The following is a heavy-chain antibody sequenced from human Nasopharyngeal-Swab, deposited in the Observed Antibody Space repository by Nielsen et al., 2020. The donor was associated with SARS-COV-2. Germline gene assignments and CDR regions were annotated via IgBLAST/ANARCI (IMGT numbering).Heavy chain of an antibody. CDR2: ISSSSSYI. CDR3: ARALLDYGDSGAEER. J-gene: IGHJ4*02. D-gene: IGHD4-17*01. V-gene: IGHV3-21*01. Sequence: GGSLRLSCAASGFTFNNYNFNWVRQAPGKGLEWVSSISSSSSYIYYADSVKGRFTISRDNAKNSLYLQMNSLRAEDTAVYYCARALLDYGDSGAEERWGQGALVTVSS. CDR1: GFTFNNYN.